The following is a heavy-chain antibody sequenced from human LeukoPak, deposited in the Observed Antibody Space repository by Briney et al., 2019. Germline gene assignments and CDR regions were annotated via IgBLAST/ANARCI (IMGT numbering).Heavy chain of an antibody. V-gene: IGHV1-2*02. CDR1: GYTFTGYY. CDR3: ASPTGPSLEWDPFDY. Sequence: GASVKVSCKASGYTFTGYYMHWVRQAPGQGLEWMGWINPNSGGTNYAQKFQGRVAMTRDTSISTAYMELSRLRSDDTAVYYCASPTGPSLEWDPFDYWGQGTLVTVSS. D-gene: IGHD1-26*01. J-gene: IGHJ4*02. CDR2: INPNSGGT.